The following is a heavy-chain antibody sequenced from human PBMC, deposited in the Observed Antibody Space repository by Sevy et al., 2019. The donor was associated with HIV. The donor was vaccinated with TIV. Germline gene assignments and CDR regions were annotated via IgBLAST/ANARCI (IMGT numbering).Heavy chain of an antibody. D-gene: IGHD3-22*01. CDR2: IYPDDSET. V-gene: IGHV5-51*01. CDR3: ARRRYDTSGYPQYYFDL. Sequence: GESLKISCKGYGYKFSSYWIGWVRQMPRKGLEWMGIIYPDDSETRYSPSLEGQVTISADKSISTAYLHWSSLRASDTAMYFCARRRYDTSGYPQYYFDLWGQGTLVTVSS. CDR1: GYKFSSYW. J-gene: IGHJ4*02.